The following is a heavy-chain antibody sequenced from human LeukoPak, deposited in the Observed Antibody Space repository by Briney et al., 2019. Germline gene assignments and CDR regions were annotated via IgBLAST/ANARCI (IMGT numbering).Heavy chain of an antibody. D-gene: IGHD1-26*01. CDR3: ARDPDNHSGSYTGD. CDR1: GFTFSSYG. Sequence: PGGSLRLSCAASGFTFSSYGMHWVRQAPGKGLEWVAVIWYDGSNKYCADSVKGRFTISRDNSKNTLYLQMNSLRAEDTAVYYCARDPDNHSGSYTGDWGQGTLATVSS. J-gene: IGHJ4*02. CDR2: IWYDGSNK. V-gene: IGHV3-33*01.